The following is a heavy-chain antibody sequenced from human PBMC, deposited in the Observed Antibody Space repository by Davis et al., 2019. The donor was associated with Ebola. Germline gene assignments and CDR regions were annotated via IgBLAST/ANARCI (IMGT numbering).Heavy chain of an antibody. J-gene: IGHJ4*02. CDR1: GGSVSSGGYY. D-gene: IGHD1-26*01. Sequence: SETLSLTCTVSGGSVSSGGYYWSWIRQPPGKGLEWIGYIYYSGSTNYNPSLKSRVTISVDTSKNQFSLKLSSVTAADTAVYYCARLGSGSYGLDYWGQGTLVTVSS. V-gene: IGHV4-61*08. CDR2: IYYSGST. CDR3: ARLGSGSYGLDY.